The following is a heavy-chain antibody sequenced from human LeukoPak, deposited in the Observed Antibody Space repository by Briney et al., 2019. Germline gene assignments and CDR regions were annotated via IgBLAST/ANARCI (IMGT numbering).Heavy chain of an antibody. CDR1: GFTVSSNY. CDR2: IYSGGST. Sequence: GGSLRLSCAASGFTVSSNYMSWVRQAPGKGREWASVIYSGGSTYYADSVKGRFTISRDNSKTTLYLQMNSLRAEDTAVYYCARETGGNWNRIDYWGQGTLVTVSS. J-gene: IGHJ4*02. V-gene: IGHV3-53*01. D-gene: IGHD1/OR15-1a*01. CDR3: ARETGGNWNRIDY.